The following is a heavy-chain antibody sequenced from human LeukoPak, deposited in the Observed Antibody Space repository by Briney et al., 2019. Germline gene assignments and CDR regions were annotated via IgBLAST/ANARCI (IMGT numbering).Heavy chain of an antibody. D-gene: IGHD2-15*01. CDR2: IYHSGST. CDR1: GFSISRGYY. J-gene: IGHJ4*02. Sequence: SETLSLTCPVSGFSISRGYYWGWIPPPPGKGLEGIGSIYHSGSTYYNPSLKSRVTISVDTSKNQFSLKLSSVTAADTAVYYCARGGAATGNFDYWGQGTLVTVSS. CDR3: ARGGAATGNFDY. V-gene: IGHV4-38-2*02.